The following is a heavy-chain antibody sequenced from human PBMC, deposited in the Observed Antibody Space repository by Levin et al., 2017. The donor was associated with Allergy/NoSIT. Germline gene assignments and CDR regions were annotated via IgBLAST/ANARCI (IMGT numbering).Heavy chain of an antibody. V-gene: IGHV3-23*01. D-gene: IGHD4-17*01. CDR2: ITGSGDDT. J-gene: IGHJ4*02. CDR3: AKGAYGTPYDY. CDR1: GFTFSSYG. Sequence: GESLKISCAASGFTFSSYGMSWVRQAPGKGLERVAGITGSGDDTYHADFVKGRFSISRDNSKNMLYLQMNGLRAEDTAVYYCAKGAYGTPYDYWGQGTLVTVSS.